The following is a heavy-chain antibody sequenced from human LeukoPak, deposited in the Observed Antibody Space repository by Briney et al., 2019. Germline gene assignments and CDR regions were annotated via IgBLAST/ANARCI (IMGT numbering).Heavy chain of an antibody. J-gene: IGHJ6*03. CDR3: ARGAPNYYYYMDV. V-gene: IGHV1-24*01. D-gene: IGHD1-26*01. CDR2: FDPEDGET. Sequence: ASVKVSCKVSGYTLTELSMHWVRQAPGKGLEWMGGFDPEDGETIYAQKFQGRVTMTRDTSISTAYMELSRLRSDDTAVYYCARGAPNYYYYMDVWGKGTTVTISS. CDR1: GYTLTELS.